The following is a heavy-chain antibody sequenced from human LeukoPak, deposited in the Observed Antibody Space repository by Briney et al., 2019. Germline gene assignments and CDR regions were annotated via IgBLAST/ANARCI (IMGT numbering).Heavy chain of an antibody. J-gene: IGHJ5*02. CDR2: IYTSGST. CDR1: GGSISSGTYY. CDR3: ARASTAAAGTVWFDP. D-gene: IGHD6-13*01. Sequence: SETLSLTCTVSGGSISSGTYYWSWIRQPAGKGLELIGRIYTSGSTNYNPSLKSRVTISVDTSKNQFSLKLSSVIAADTAVYYCARASTAAAGTVWFDPWGQGTLVTVSS. V-gene: IGHV4-61*02.